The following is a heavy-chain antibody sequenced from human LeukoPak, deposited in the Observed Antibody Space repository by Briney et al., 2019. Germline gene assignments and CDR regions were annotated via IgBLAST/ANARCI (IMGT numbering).Heavy chain of an antibody. CDR3: AREVTDILTAYGLYYFDY. J-gene: IGHJ4*02. V-gene: IGHV4-4*07. Sequence: SETLSLTCTVSGDSISNSCWSWIRQPAGKGLEWIGRIYTSGSTNYIPSLKSRVTISVDKSKNQFSLKLNSVTAADTAVYYCAREVTDILTAYGLYYFDYWGQGTLVTVSS. D-gene: IGHD3-9*01. CDR2: IYTSGST. CDR1: GDSISNSC.